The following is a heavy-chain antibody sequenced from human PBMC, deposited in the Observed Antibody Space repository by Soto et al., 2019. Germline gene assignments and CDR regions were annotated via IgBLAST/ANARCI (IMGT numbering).Heavy chain of an antibody. CDR1: GASISSRFW. J-gene: IGHJ6*02. D-gene: IGHD3-10*01. CDR3: ASTRYYGSGSRWNYYYGMDV. Sequence: SETLSLTCVVSGASISSRFWFSWVRQPPGRGLEWIGEIWLWRSEDINYNPSLGSRVTISADKSKNEISLKVTSVTVADTAFYYCASTRYYGSGSRWNYYYGMDVWGQGTTVT. CDR2: IWLWRSEDI. V-gene: IGHV4-4*02.